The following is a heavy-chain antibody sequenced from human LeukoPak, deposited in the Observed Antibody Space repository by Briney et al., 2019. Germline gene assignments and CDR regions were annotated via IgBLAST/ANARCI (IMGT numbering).Heavy chain of an antibody. V-gene: IGHV3-23*01. J-gene: IGHJ4*02. CDR2: ISGSGGST. D-gene: IGHD2-2*01. CDR3: AKGNRVPYCSSPSCPVFDY. CDR1: GFTFSSYA. Sequence: GGSLRLSCAASGFTFSSYAMSWVRQAPGKGLEWVSAISGSGGSTYYADSVKGRFTISRDNSKNTLYLQMNSLRAEDTAVYYCAKGNRVPYCSSPSCPVFDYWGQGTLVTVFS.